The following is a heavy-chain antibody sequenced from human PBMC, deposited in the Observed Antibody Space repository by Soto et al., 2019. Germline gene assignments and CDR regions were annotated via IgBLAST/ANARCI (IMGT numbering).Heavy chain of an antibody. Sequence: RGSLRLPCAATCFTLTSYSMNSVRPAPGKGLEWVSYISSSSSTIYYADSVKGRFTISRDNAKNSLYLQMNSLRAEDTAVYYCARVLFSYGPDAFDIWGQGTMVTVSS. J-gene: IGHJ3*02. V-gene: IGHV3-48*01. D-gene: IGHD3-9*01. CDR1: CFTLTSYS. CDR2: ISSSSSTI. CDR3: ARVLFSYGPDAFDI.